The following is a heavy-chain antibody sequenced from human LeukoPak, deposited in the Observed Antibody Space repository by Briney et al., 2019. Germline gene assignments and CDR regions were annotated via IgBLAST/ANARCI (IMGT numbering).Heavy chain of an antibody. V-gene: IGHV1-18*01. CDR3: AREIWFGELKDLYFDY. CDR2: ISAYNGNT. J-gene: IGHJ4*02. D-gene: IGHD3-10*01. Sequence: GASVKVSCKASGYTFPSYGISWVRQAPGQGLEWMGWISAYNGNTKYAQKLQGRVTMTTDTSTTTAYMELRSLRSDDTAVYYCAREIWFGELKDLYFDYWGQGTLVTVSS. CDR1: GYTFPSYG.